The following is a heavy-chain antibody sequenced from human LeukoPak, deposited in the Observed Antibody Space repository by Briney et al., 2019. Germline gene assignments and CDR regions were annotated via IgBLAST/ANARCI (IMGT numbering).Heavy chain of an antibody. CDR1: GFTFSSYG. CDR3: AKDLSAADYYYYYYMDV. Sequence: GGSLRLSCVASGFTFSSYGMSWVRQAPGKGLEWVSAISGSGGSTYYADSVKGRFTISRDNSKNTLYLQMNSLRAEDTAVYYCAKDLSAADYYYYYYMDVWGKGTTVTISS. CDR2: ISGSGGST. J-gene: IGHJ6*03. V-gene: IGHV3-23*01. D-gene: IGHD6-13*01.